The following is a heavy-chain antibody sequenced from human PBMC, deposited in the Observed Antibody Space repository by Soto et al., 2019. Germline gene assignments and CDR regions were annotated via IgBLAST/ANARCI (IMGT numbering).Heavy chain of an antibody. CDR2: IYYSGST. V-gene: IGHV4-59*01. CDR3: ARVGPPYSSSADYFDY. Sequence: SETLSLTCTVSGGSISSYYWSWIRQPPGKGLEGIGYIYYSGSTNYNPTLKSRVTISVDTSKNQFSLKLSSVTAADTAVYYCARVGPPYSSSADYFDYWGQGTLVTVSS. CDR1: GGSISSYY. D-gene: IGHD6-6*01. J-gene: IGHJ4*02.